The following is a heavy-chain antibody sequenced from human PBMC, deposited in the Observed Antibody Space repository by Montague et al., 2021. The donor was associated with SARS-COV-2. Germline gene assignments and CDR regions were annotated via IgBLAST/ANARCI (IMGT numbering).Heavy chain of an antibody. V-gene: IGHV4-4*02. CDR3: ASHFVWQQLST. CDR1: GYSINSEHW. CDR2: THQWGGT. Sequence: SETLSLTCAVSGYSINSEHWWSRLRHPREKGLAWTVVTHQWGGTNYNPSLRSRVSIFLDNPKNQFSLILTSVTAADTAMYYCASHFVWQQLSTWGQGTLVSVSS. J-gene: IGHJ4*02. D-gene: IGHD6-13*01.